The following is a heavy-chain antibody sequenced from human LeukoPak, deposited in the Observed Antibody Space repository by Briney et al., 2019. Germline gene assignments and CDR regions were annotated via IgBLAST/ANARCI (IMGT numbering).Heavy chain of an antibody. CDR3: AKGVYYGSEDRDY. V-gene: IGHV3-23*01. CDR1: GFTFTSSA. D-gene: IGHD3-10*01. J-gene: IGHJ4*02. Sequence: GGSLRLSCSAFGFTFTSSAMDWGRQAPGKGLEWVSALTAGGCGTFYADSVKGRFTISRDNSKNTLYLQINSLRADDTAVYYCAKGVYYGSEDRDYWGQETLVTVSS. CDR2: LTAGGCGT.